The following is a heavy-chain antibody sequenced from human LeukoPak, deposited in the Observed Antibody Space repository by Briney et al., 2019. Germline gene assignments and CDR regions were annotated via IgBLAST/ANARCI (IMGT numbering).Heavy chain of an antibody. CDR3: ARGYAFDL. CDR2: INPNTGDT. Sequence: ASVKVSCKASGYTFTSYGISWVRQAPGQGLEWMGWINPNTGDTNYAQKFQGRVTMTRDTSLTTAYMELNRLTSGDTAVYYCARGYAFDLWGQGTLVTVFS. CDR1: GYTFTSYG. J-gene: IGHJ3*01. V-gene: IGHV1-2*02.